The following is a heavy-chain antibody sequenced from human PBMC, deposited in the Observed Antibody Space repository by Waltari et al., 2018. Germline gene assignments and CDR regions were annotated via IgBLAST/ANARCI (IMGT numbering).Heavy chain of an antibody. CDR3: ASSPITGTTTLDY. J-gene: IGHJ4*02. V-gene: IGHV1-69*02. Sequence: QVQLVQSGAEVKKPGSSVKVSCKASGGTFSSYTISWVRQAPGQGLEWMGRIIPILGLANNAQKFQGRVTITADKSTSTAYMELSSLRSEDTSVYYCASSPITGTTTLDYWGQGTLVTVSS. CDR1: GGTFSSYT. CDR2: IIPILGLA. D-gene: IGHD1-20*01.